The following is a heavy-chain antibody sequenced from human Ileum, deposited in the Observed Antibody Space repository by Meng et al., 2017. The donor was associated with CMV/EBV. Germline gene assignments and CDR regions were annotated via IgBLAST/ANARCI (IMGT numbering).Heavy chain of an antibody. CDR1: GYTFSGYW. D-gene: IGHD1-1*01. Sequence: GESLKISCKGSGYTFSGYWIGSVRQTPGTGLEWMAIIYPGDYDIRYNPSFQGQVTISVDKSISTAFLHWGSLQASDTAMYYCARAPTGVTYPHAFDFWGPGTMVTVSS. V-gene: IGHV5-51*01. CDR3: ARAPTGVTYPHAFDF. J-gene: IGHJ3*01. CDR2: IYPGDYDI.